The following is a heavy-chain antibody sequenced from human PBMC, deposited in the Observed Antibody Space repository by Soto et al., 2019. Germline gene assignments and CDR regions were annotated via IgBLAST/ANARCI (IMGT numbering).Heavy chain of an antibody. CDR3: AKAREVTLVRISLAQ. D-gene: IGHD3-10*01. CDR2: IWFDGSNK. V-gene: IGHV3-33*06. J-gene: IGHJ4*02. CDR1: GFTFSSHG. Sequence: RLSCIASGFTFSSHGMHWVRQAPGKGLEWVAVIWFDGSNKYYADSVKGRFTISRDNSKNTLYLQMNSLRAEDTAIYYCAKAREVTLVRISLAQWGQGTLVTVSS.